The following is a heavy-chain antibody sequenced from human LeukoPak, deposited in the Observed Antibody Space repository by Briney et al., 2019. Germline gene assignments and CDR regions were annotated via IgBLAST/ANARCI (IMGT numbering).Heavy chain of an antibody. CDR3: ARDWGYYDSSGYYGDY. D-gene: IGHD3-22*01. V-gene: IGHV4-38-2*02. CDR1: GYSISNGYY. J-gene: IGHJ4*02. CDR2: ISHRGST. Sequence: PSETLSLTCTVSGYSISNGYYWGWIRQPPGKGLEWVGSISHRGSTYYNPSLKSRVTISVDTSKNQFSLKLSSVTAADTAVYYCARDWGYYDSSGYYGDYWGQGTLVTVSS.